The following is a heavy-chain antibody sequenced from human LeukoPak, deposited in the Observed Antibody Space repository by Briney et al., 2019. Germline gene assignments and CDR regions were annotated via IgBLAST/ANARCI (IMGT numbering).Heavy chain of an antibody. J-gene: IGHJ4*02. V-gene: IGHV4-39*01. CDR1: GGSISSSNYY. D-gene: IGHD3-22*01. Sequence: SETLSLTCTVSGGSISSSNYYCGWIRQPPGKGLEWIGSIYYSGTTYYNPSLKSRVTISVDTSKNQFSLNLSSVTAADTAVYYCARQKYYDTSGYAIDYWGQGTLVTVSS. CDR2: IYYSGTT. CDR3: ARQKYYDTSGYAIDY.